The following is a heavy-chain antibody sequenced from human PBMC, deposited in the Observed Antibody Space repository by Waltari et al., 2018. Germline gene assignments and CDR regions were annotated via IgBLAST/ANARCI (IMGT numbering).Heavy chain of an antibody. J-gene: IGHJ4*02. CDR3: TTEYSSSSAY. CDR1: DDSISHDNYH. CDR2: IYYNGNT. V-gene: IGHV4-39*02. D-gene: IGHD6-6*01. Sequence: QLQPQESGPGLVKPSETLSLTCPASDDSISHDNYHWAWVRQPPGMGLEWLGAIYYNGNTYYSPSLKSQVTISVDTSKNQFSLRRSSVTAADTAVYYCTTEYSSSSAYWGQGTLVTVSS.